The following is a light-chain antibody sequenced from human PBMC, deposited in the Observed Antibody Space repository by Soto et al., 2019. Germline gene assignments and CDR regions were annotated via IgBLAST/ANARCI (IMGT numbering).Light chain of an antibody. CDR2: KAA. J-gene: IGKJ1*01. CDR3: QHYNSFSRT. CDR1: DNIAPW. Sequence: DIQMTQSPSTLSASVGDRVAITCRASDNIAPWVAWYQQKPGKAPKLLIYKAANLADEVPSRFAGSGSGTDFTISVTRLQPDDFATYYCQHYNSFSRTFGQGTKVEV. V-gene: IGKV1-5*03.